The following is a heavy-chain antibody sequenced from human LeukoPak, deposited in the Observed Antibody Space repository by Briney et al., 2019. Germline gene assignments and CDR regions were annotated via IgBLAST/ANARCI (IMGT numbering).Heavy chain of an antibody. CDR3: ARDHLGIAP. J-gene: IGHJ5*02. Sequence: GGSLRLSCVVSGFTFNSYNMNWVRQAPGKGLEWVSYISSISNTIKYADSVKGRFTISRDNAKNSLYLQMNSLRDEDTAVYYCARDHLGIAPWGQGTLVTVSS. CDR2: ISSISNTI. V-gene: IGHV3-48*02. CDR1: GFTFNSYN. D-gene: IGHD6-13*01.